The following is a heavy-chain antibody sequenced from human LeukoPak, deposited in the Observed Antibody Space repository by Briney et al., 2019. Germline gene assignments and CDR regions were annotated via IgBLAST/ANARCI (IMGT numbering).Heavy chain of an antibody. J-gene: IGHJ4*02. D-gene: IGHD6-25*01. CDR3: TRGIAAADPRDY. CDR1: GFTFSGSA. CDR2: IRSKANSYAT. Sequence: GGSLKLSCAASGFTFSGSAMHWVRQASGKGLEWVGRIRSKANSYATAYAASVKGRFTISRDDSKNTAYLQMNSLKTEDTAVYYCTRGIAAADPRDYWGQGTLVTVSS. V-gene: IGHV3-73*01.